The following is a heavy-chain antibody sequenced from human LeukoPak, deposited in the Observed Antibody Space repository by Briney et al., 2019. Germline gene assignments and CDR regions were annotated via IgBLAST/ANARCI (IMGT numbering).Heavy chain of an antibody. D-gene: IGHD6-19*01. CDR2: IYYSGST. CDR3: ARRARGSSGWYSYFDY. CDR1: GGSISSYY. Sequence: SETLSLTCTVSGGSISSYYWSWIRQPLGKGLEWIGYIYYSGSTNYNPSLKSRVTISVDTSKNQFSLKLSSVTAADTAVYYCARRARGSSGWYSYFDYWGQGTLVTVSS. V-gene: IGHV4-59*08. J-gene: IGHJ4*02.